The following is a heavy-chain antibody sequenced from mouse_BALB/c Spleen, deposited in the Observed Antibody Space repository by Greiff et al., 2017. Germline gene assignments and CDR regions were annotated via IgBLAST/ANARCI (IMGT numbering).Heavy chain of an antibody. D-gene: IGHD2-3*01. CDR2: IWAGGST. J-gene: IGHJ3*01. CDR3: ASEGDDGYYWFAY. CDR1: GFSLTSYG. V-gene: IGHV2-9*02. Sequence: VMLVESGPGLVAPSQSLSITCTVSGFSLTSYGVHWVRQPPGKGLEWLGVIWAGGSTNYNSALMSRLSISKDNSKSQVFLKMNSLQTDDTAMYYCASEGDDGYYWFAYWGQGTLVTVSA.